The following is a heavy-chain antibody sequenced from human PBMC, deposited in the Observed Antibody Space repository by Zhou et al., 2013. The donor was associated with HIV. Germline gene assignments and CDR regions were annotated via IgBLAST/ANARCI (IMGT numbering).Heavy chain of an antibody. CDR3: ARDEDTSCFHCPPSPSFDY. CDR1: GGTFSSYA. J-gene: IGHJ4*01. V-gene: IGHV1-18*01. Sequence: QVQLVQSGAEVKKPGSSVKVSCKASGGTFSSYAISWVRQAPGQGLEWMGWISVYSGNTNYAQKFQGRVTMTTDRSTSTAYMDLRSLGSDDTAVYYCARDEDTSCFHCPPSPSFDYWGQGTLVTVSS. D-gene: IGHD2-2*01. CDR2: ISVYSGNT.